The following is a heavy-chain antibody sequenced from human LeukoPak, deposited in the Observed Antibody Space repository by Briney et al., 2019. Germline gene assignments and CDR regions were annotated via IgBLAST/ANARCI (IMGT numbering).Heavy chain of an antibody. CDR1: GFTFSSYE. CDR3: ARQSWGFDY. CDR2: ISSSGSSI. V-gene: IGHV3-48*03. J-gene: IGHJ4*02. D-gene: IGHD7-27*01. Sequence: GGSLRLSCAASGFTFSSYEMIWVGQAPRKGLEWVSYISSSGSSISYADSVKGAFPISRDNAKKSLYLQRISVRAEDTAVYYCARQSWGFDYWGQGTLVIVSS.